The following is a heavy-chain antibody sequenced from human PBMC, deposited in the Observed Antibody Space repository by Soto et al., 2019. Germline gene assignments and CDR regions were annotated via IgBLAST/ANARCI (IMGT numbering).Heavy chain of an antibody. J-gene: IGHJ4*02. V-gene: IGHV4-31*03. CDR3: ARDDRDGYNPSGVYFDY. CDR1: GGSISSGGYY. D-gene: IGHD5-12*01. CDR2: IYYSGST. Sequence: TLSLSCTVSGGSISSGGYYWIWIRQHPGRGLEWIGYIYYSGSTYYNPSLKSRVTISVDTSKNQFSLKLSSVTAADTAVYYCARDDRDGYNPSGVYFDYWGQGTLVTVSS.